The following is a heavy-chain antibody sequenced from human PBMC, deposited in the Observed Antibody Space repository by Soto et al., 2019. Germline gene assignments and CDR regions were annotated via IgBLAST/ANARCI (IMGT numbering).Heavy chain of an antibody. V-gene: IGHV4-4*07. D-gene: IGHD3-22*01. J-gene: IGHJ4*02. CDR2: IYSSDST. CDR1: GASIRSYY. Sequence: VSLTCTVSGASIRSYYWSWIRQPAGKGLEWIGRIYSSDSTNYNPSLKSRVTMSVDTSKNQFSLKLSSVTAADTAVYYCARGRGDYFDTSGYYFDSWGQGTLVTVSS. CDR3: ARGRGDYFDTSGYYFDS.